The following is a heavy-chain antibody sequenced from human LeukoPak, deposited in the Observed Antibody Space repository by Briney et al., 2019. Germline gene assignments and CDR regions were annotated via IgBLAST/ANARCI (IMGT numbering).Heavy chain of an antibody. CDR3: AISPYYYDSSGYYYNY. V-gene: IGHV4-30-4*01. Sequence: TSETLSLTCTVSGGSISSGDYYWSWIRQPPGKGLEWIGYIYYSGSTYYNPSLKSRVTISVDTSKNQFSLKLSSVAAADTAVYYCAISPYYYDSSGYYYNYWGQGTLVTVSS. D-gene: IGHD3-22*01. CDR2: IYYSGST. CDR1: GGSISSGDYY. J-gene: IGHJ4*02.